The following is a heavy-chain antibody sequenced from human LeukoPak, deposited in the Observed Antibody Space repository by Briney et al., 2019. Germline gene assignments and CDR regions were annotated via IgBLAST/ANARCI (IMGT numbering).Heavy chain of an antibody. J-gene: IGHJ3*02. V-gene: IGHV4-59*01. Sequence: PSETLSLTCTVSGGSISSYYWSWIRQPPGKGLEWIGYIYYSGSTNYNPSLKSRVTISVDTSKNQFSLKLSSVTAADTAVYYCARDRDSSSWYSDAFDIWGQGTMVTVSS. D-gene: IGHD6-13*01. CDR1: GGSISSYY. CDR3: ARDRDSSSWYSDAFDI. CDR2: IYYSGST.